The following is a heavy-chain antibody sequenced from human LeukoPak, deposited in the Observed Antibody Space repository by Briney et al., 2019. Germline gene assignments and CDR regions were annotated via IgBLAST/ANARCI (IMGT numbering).Heavy chain of an antibody. CDR3: AKDPRAPGIRLYYFDY. Sequence: PGGSLRLSCAASGFTFSSYAMSWVRQAPGKGLEWVSAISGSGGSTYYADSVKGRFTISRDNSKNTLYLRMNSLRAEDTAVYYCAKDPRAPGIRLYYFDYWGQGTLVTVSS. D-gene: IGHD5-12*01. V-gene: IGHV3-23*01. CDR1: GFTFSSYA. J-gene: IGHJ4*02. CDR2: ISGSGGST.